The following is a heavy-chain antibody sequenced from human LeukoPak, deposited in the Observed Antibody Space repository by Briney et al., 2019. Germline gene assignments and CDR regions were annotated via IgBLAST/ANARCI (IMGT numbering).Heavy chain of an antibody. J-gene: IGHJ4*02. CDR2: INANTGDT. CDR3: ARGVYSGYDVTDQ. V-gene: IGHV1-2*02. D-gene: IGHD5-12*01. Sequence: ASVKVSCKTSGYTFIGYYMHWARQAPGQGPEWMGWINANTGDTNYAQSFQGRVTMTRDTSVSTAYMELSKLTSDDTAMYFCARGVYSGYDVTDQWGQGTLVTVSS. CDR1: GYTFIGYY.